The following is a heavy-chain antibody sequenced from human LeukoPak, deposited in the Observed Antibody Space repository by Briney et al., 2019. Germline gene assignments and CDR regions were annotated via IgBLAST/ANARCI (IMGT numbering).Heavy chain of an antibody. J-gene: IGHJ4*02. CDR3: APDCSSTSCYD. V-gene: IGHV1-2*02. D-gene: IGHD2-2*01. CDR1: GYTFTGYY. Sequence: ASVKVPCKASGYTFTGYYMHWVRQAPGQGLEWMGWINPNSGGTNYAQKFQGRVTMTRDTSISTAYMEPSRLRSDDTAVYYCAPDCSSTSCYDWGQGTLVTVSS. CDR2: INPNSGGT.